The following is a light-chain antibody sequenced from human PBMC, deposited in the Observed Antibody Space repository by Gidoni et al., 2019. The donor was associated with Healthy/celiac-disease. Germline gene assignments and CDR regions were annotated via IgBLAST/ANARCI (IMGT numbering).Light chain of an antibody. V-gene: IGKV1-39*01. J-gene: IGKJ4*01. CDR1: QSISSY. Sequence: DSQMTQSPSSLSASVGDRVTITGRASQSISSYLNWYQQKPGNAPKLLIYAASRLQSGVPSRFSGSGSGTDFTLTISSLHPEDFATYYCQQSYSTPLTFGGGTKVEIK. CDR3: QQSYSTPLT. CDR2: AAS.